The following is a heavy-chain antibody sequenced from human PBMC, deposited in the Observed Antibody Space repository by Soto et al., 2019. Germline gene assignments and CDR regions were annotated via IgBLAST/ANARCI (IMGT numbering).Heavy chain of an antibody. J-gene: IGHJ4*02. Sequence: GGSLILSCAASGFTFSDHYMSWIRQAPGKGLEWIGYSSNSGSFTRYADSVKGRFTISRDNAKNSLYLQMNSLRDEDTAVYYCARDPLLYAWGQGTLVTVSS. CDR3: ARDPLLYA. CDR2: SSNSGSFT. CDR1: GFTFSDHY. D-gene: IGHD3-16*01. V-gene: IGHV3-11*06.